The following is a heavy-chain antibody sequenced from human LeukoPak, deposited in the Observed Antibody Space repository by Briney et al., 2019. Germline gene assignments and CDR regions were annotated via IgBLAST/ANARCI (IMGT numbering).Heavy chain of an antibody. J-gene: IGHJ6*02. CDR2: INPSGGST. V-gene: IGHV1-46*01. CDR1: GYTFTSYY. CDR3: ARGRSPSTAQYGMDV. Sequence: GASVKVSCKASGYTFTSYYMHWVRQAPGQGLEWMGLINPSGGSTSYAQKFQGRVTMPRDTSTSTVYMELSSLRSEDTAVYYCARGRSPSTAQYGMDVWGQGTTVTVSS. D-gene: IGHD6-13*01.